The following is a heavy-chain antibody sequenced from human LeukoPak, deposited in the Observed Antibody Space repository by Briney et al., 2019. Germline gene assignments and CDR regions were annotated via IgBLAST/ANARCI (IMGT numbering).Heavy chain of an antibody. CDR3: ARENPIAAAGWFDP. D-gene: IGHD6-13*01. Sequence: SETLSLTCTVSGGSISSYYWSWIRQPPGKGLEWIGYIYYSGSTNYNPSLKSRVTISVDTSTNQFSLRLSSVTAADTAVYYCARENPIAAAGWFDPWGQGNLVTVSS. J-gene: IGHJ5*02. V-gene: IGHV4-59*01. CDR2: IYYSGST. CDR1: GGSISSYY.